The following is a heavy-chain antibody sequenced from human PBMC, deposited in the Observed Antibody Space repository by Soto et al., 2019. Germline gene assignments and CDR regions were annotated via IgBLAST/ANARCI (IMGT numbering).Heavy chain of an antibody. CDR1: GGSFSGYY. CDR2: INHSGST. J-gene: IGHJ5*02. V-gene: IGHV4-34*01. CDR3: AKTMAMVRGVKGWFDP. D-gene: IGHD3-10*01. Sequence: PSETLSLTCAVYGGSFSGYYWSWIRQPPGKGLEWIGEINHSGSTNYNPSLKSRVTISVDTSKNQFSLKLSSVTAADTAVYYCAKTMAMVRGVKGWFDPWGQGTLVTVS.